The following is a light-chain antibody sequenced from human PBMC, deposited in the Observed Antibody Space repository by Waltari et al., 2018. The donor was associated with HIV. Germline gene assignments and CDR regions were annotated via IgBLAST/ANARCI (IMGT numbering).Light chain of an antibody. J-gene: IGLJ3*02. CDR3: CSYAGSSALGV. CDR2: EVS. V-gene: IGLV2-23*02. CDR1: SSDVGSNNL. Sequence: QSALTQPASVSGSPGPSITISCTGTSSDVGSNNLVSWYQQHPGKAPKLMIYEVSKWPSGVSNRFSGSKSGNTAFLTISGLQAEDEADYYCCSYAGSSALGVFGGGTKLTVL.